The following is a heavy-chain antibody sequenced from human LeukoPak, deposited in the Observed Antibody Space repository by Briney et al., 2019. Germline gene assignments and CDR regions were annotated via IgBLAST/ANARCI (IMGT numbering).Heavy chain of an antibody. Sequence: PSGTLSLTCTVSGGSISTSNWWSCVRQPPEKGLEWIAEIYRTGITNYTASLKSRVTISVDKSKNQLSLKLTSVTAADTAVYYCVDRGAPGACDMWGEGTMVTVSS. CDR1: GGSISTSNW. J-gene: IGHJ3*02. V-gene: IGHV4-4*02. D-gene: IGHD2-15*01. CDR2: IYRTGIT. CDR3: VDRGAPGACDM.